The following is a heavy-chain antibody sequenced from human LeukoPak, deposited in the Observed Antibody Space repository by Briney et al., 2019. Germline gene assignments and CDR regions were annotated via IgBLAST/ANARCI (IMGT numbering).Heavy chain of an antibody. J-gene: IGHJ6*02. Sequence: GGSLRLSCAASGFTFSSYWMSWVRQAPGKGLEWVAIIKQDGSEKYYVDSEKGRFTISRDNAKNSLYLQMNSLGAEDTAVYYCARDGPRLDYYYYGMDVWGQGTTVTVSS. CDR1: GFTFSSYW. V-gene: IGHV3-7*01. CDR3: ARDGPRLDYYYYGMDV. CDR2: IKQDGSEK.